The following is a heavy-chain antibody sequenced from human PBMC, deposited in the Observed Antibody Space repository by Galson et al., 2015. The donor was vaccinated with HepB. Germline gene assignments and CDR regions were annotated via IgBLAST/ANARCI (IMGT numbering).Heavy chain of an antibody. CDR1: GDSVSSNTVG. V-gene: IGHV6-1*01. D-gene: IGHD3-3*01. CDR2: TYYRSKWST. CDR3: ARDFGFGLDH. Sequence: CAISGDSVSSNTVGWNWIRQSPSRGLEWLGRTYYRSKWSTDYAESVKSRITINPDTSKNQFSLQLNSVTPEDTALDYCARDFGFGLDHWGQGTLVTVSS. J-gene: IGHJ4*02.